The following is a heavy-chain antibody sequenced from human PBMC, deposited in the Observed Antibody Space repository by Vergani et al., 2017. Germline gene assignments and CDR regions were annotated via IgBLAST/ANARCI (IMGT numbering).Heavy chain of an antibody. V-gene: IGHV5-51*01. Sequence: EVQLVQSGAEVKKPGESLKISCKGSGYSFTSYWIGWVRQMPGKGLEWMGIIYPGDSATRYSPSFQGQVTISADTSISTAYLQWSSLKASDTAMYYCAIGENNTTSGYYGMDVWGQGTTVTVSS. CDR3: AIGENNTTSGYYGMDV. CDR1: GYSFTSYW. CDR2: IYPGDSAT. D-gene: IGHD1-26*01. J-gene: IGHJ6*02.